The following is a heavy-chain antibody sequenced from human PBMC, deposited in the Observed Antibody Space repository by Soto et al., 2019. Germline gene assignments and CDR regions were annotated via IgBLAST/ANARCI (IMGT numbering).Heavy chain of an antibody. V-gene: IGHV1-24*01. Sequence: ASVKVSCKVSGYTLTELSMHWVRQAPGKGLEWMGGFDPEDGETIYAQKFQGRVTMTEDTSTDTVYMELSSLRSEDTAVCYCAIVVLGGGIGYAFDIWGQGTMVTVSS. CDR2: FDPEDGET. CDR1: GYTLTELS. CDR3: AIVVLGGGIGYAFDI. J-gene: IGHJ3*02. D-gene: IGHD3-16*01.